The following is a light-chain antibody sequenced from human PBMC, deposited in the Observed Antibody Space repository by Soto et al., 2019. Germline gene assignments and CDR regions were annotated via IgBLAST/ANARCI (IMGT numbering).Light chain of an antibody. CDR2: EVS. V-gene: IGLV2-8*01. CDR3: SSYAGRNTLV. CDR1: SSDVGGYNY. Sequence: QSVLTQPPSASGSPGQSVTISCTGTSSDVGGYNYVSWYQQHPGKVPKLMIYEVSKRPSGVPDRFSGSKSGNTASLTVSGLQAEDEADYYCSSYAGRNTLVFGGWTKLTVL. J-gene: IGLJ2*01.